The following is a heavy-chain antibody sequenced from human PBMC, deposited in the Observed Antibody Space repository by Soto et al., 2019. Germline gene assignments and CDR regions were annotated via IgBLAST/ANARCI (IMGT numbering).Heavy chain of an antibody. D-gene: IGHD3-10*01. V-gene: IGHV4-39*01. J-gene: IGHJ4*02. Sequence: PSETLSLTCTVSGGSISSTSYYWVWIRQPPGKGLEWIGSLYYSGSTYYNPSLKSRVTISVDTSENQFSLKLSSVTAADTAVYYCARQVVDGTVAGSGSFAYWGQGTLVTVSS. CDR3: ARQVVDGTVAGSGSFAY. CDR1: GGSISSTSYY. CDR2: LYYSGST.